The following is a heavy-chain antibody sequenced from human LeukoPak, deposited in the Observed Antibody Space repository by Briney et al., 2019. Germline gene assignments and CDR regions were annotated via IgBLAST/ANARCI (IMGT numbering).Heavy chain of an antibody. CDR3: ARGRYGWLPFDY. Sequence: ETLSLTCTVSGGSISSYYWSWIRQPPGKGLEWIGYIYYSGSTNYNPSLKSRVTISVDTSRNQFTLKLSSVTAADTAVYYCARGRYGWLPFDYWGQGTLVTVSS. CDR1: GGSISSYY. V-gene: IGHV4-59*01. CDR2: IYYSGST. D-gene: IGHD3-16*01. J-gene: IGHJ4*02.